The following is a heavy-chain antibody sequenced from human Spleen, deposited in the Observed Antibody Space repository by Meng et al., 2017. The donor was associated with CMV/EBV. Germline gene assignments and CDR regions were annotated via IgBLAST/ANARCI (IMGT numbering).Heavy chain of an antibody. J-gene: IGHJ4*02. CDR3: ARESLNSDY. CDR2: ISYDGSNK. Sequence: GESLKISCAASGFTFSSYAMHWVRQAPGKGLEWVAVISYDGSNKYYADSVKGRFTISRDNSKNTLYLQMNSLRAEDTAVYYCARESLNSDYWGQGTLVTVSS. CDR1: GFTFSSYA. V-gene: IGHV3-30*04.